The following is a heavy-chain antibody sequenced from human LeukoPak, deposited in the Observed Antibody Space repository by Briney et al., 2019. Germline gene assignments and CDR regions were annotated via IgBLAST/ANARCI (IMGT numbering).Heavy chain of an antibody. J-gene: IGHJ4*02. CDR3: ARDGIGGYSNYSDY. CDR1: GFTFNSYA. Sequence: GGSLRLSCSASGFTFNSYAMSWVRQAPGKGLEWVANIKQDGSEKYYVDSVKGRFTISRDNAKNSLYLQMNSLRAKDTAVYYCARDGIGGYSNYSDYWGQGTLVTVPS. V-gene: IGHV3-7*01. CDR2: IKQDGSEK. D-gene: IGHD4-11*01.